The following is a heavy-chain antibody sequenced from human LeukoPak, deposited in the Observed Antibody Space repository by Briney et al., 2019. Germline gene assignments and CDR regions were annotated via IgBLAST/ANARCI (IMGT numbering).Heavy chain of an antibody. Sequence: DSVKGRFPISRDNAKNSLYLQMNSLRDEDTAVYYCARMHYFDYWGQGTLVTVSS. CDR3: ARMHYFDY. V-gene: IGHV3-48*02. J-gene: IGHJ4*02.